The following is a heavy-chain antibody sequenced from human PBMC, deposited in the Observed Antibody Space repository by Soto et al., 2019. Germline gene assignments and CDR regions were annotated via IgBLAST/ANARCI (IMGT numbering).Heavy chain of an antibody. CDR1: GFTFSSYG. J-gene: IGHJ3*02. CDR3: AKDLRCSSTSCYRALGDAFDI. D-gene: IGHD2-2*02. CDR2: ISYDGRNK. V-gene: IGHV3-30*18. Sequence: GGSLRLSCAASGFTFSSYGMHWVRQAQGKGLEWVAVISYDGRNKYYADSVKGRFTISRDNSKNALYLQMNSLRAEDTAVYYCAKDLRCSSTSCYRALGDAFDIWGQGQMVTVS.